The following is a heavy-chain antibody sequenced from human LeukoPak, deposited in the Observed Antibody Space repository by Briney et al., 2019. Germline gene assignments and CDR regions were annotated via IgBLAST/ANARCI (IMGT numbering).Heavy chain of an antibody. V-gene: IGHV1-2*02. Sequence: ASVKVSCKASGYTFTGYYMHWVRQAPGQGLEWMGWINTNSGGTNYAQKFQGRVTMTRDTSISTAYMELSRLRSDDTAVYYCARSSYDFWSGYYQFDYWGQGTLVTVSS. CDR3: ARSSYDFWSGYYQFDY. CDR1: GYTFTGYY. D-gene: IGHD3-3*01. J-gene: IGHJ4*02. CDR2: INTNSGGT.